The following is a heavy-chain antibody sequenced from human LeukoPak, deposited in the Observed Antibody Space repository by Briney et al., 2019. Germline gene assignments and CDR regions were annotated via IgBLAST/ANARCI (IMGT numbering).Heavy chain of an antibody. Sequence: ASVKVSCKASGYTFTSYGISWVRQAPGQGLEWMGWISAYNGNTNYAQKLQGRVTMTTDTSTSTAYMELRSLRSDDTAVYYCARDRSYYDILTGYFSVVKKNSYYYYGMDVWGQGTTVTVSS. J-gene: IGHJ6*02. CDR1: GYTFTSYG. CDR3: ARDRSYYDILTGYFSVVKKNSYYYYGMDV. CDR2: ISAYNGNT. D-gene: IGHD3-9*01. V-gene: IGHV1-18*01.